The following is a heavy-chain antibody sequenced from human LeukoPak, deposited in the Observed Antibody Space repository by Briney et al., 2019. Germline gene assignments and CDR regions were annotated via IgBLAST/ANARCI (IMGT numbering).Heavy chain of an antibody. CDR2: INPNSGGT. V-gene: IGHV1-2*06. CDR1: GYTFTGYY. CDR3: ARDIGRRYYDSSGLVDY. Sequence: PSVKVSCKASGYTFTGYYMHWVRQAPGQGLEWMGRINPNSGGTNYAQKFQGRVTMTRDTSISTAYMELNRLRSDDTAVYYCARDIGRRYYDSSGLVDYWGQGTLVTVSS. D-gene: IGHD3-22*01. J-gene: IGHJ4*02.